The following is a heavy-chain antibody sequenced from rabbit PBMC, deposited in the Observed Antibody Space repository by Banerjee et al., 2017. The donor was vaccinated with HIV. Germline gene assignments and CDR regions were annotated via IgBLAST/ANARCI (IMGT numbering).Heavy chain of an antibody. CDR2: IVASGGSA. CDR3: ARDLVAVIGWNFSL. V-gene: IGHV1S45*01. Sequence: QEQLVESGGGLVQPEGSLTLACKASGIDFSRDYYMCWVRQAPGKGLEWIGCIVASGGSAWYASWAKGRFTISKTSSATVTLQMTSLTAADTATYFCARDLVAVIGWNFSLWGQGTLVTVS. D-gene: IGHD1-1*01. J-gene: IGHJ4*01. CDR1: GIDFSRDYY.